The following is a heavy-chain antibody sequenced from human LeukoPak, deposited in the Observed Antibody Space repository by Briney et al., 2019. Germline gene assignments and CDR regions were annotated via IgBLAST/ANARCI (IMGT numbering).Heavy chain of an antibody. V-gene: IGHV3-7*01. CDR3: ATYTNWVAGDV. D-gene: IGHD3-16*01. J-gene: IGHJ6*02. CDR2: IKKDGTEK. CDR1: GPTFSANG. Sequence: PGGSLRLSCVASGPTFSANGRSWARRAPGKGWSWVADIKKDGTEKDYVDSVKGRFTISRDNAKNSLYLQMDSLRAEDTAVYYCATYTNWVAGDVWGQGTTVSVSS.